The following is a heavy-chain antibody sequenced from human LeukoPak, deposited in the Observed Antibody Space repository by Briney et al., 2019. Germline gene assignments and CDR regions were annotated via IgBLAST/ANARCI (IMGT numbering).Heavy chain of an antibody. V-gene: IGHV3-9*01. CDR1: GFTFDDYA. D-gene: IGHD6-19*01. Sequence: PGRSLRLSCAASGFTFDDYAMHWVRQAPGKGLEWVSGISWNSGSIGYADSVKGRFTISRDNAKNSLYLQMNSLRAEDTALYYCAKDDTSGCLDYWGQGTLVTVSS. CDR2: ISWNSGSI. J-gene: IGHJ4*02. CDR3: AKDDTSGCLDY.